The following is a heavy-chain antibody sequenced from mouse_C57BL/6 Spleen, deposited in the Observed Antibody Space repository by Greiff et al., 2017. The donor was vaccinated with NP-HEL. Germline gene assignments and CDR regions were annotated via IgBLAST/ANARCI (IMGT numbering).Heavy chain of an antibody. CDR3: ARTGAAQASGAMDY. D-gene: IGHD3-2*02. CDR1: GYTFTSYW. CDR2: IDPSDSYT. Sequence: QVQLKQPGAELVRPGTSVKLSCKASGYTFTSYWMHWVKQRPGQGLEWIGVIDPSDSYTNYNQKFKGKATLTVDTSSSTAYMQLSSLTSEDSAVYYCARTGAAQASGAMDYWGQGTSVTVSS. V-gene: IGHV1-59*01. J-gene: IGHJ4*01.